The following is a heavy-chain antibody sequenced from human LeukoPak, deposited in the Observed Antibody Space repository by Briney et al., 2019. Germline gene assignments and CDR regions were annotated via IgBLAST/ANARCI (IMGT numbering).Heavy chain of an antibody. CDR1: GGTFSSYA. CDR3: ASHESVGATTPNDY. V-gene: IGHV1-69*04. CDR2: IIPILGIA. J-gene: IGHJ4*02. D-gene: IGHD1-26*01. Sequence: SVKVSCKASGGTFSSYAISWVRQAPGQGLEWMGRIIPILGIANYAQKFQGRVMITADKSTSTAYMELSSLRSEDTAVYYCASHESVGATTPNDYWGQGTLVTVSS.